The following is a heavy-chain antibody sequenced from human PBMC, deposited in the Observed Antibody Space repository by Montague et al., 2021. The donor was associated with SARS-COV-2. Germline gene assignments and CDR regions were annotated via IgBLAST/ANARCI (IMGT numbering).Heavy chain of an antibody. V-gene: IGHV4-38-2*02. Sequence: SETLSLTCTVSGFSIGSGDYWGWIRQPPGKGLEWIGSIYHSGTTYYNPSLQSRLTMSIDTSTNQFSLRLTSVTAADTAVFFCVREKAGGLRNVCDIWGQGTTVTFSS. J-gene: IGHJ3*02. CDR3: VREKAGGLRNVCDI. CDR1: GFSIGSGDY. CDR2: IYHSGTT.